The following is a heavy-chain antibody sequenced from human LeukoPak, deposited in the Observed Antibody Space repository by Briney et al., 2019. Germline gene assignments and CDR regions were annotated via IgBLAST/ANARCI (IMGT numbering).Heavy chain of an antibody. CDR2: ISAYNGNT. CDR1: GYTFISYH. Sequence: ASVKVSCKAAGYTFISYHISWVRQAPGQGLEWMGWISAYNGNTNYAQKIQGRVAMTTDTSTSTAYMELRSLRSDDTAVYYCARRYGSGSYDYWGQGTLVTVSS. D-gene: IGHD3-10*01. J-gene: IGHJ4*02. V-gene: IGHV1-18*01. CDR3: ARRYGSGSYDY.